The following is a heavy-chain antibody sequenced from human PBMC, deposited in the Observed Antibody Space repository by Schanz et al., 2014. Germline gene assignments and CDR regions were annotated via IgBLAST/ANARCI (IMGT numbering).Heavy chain of an antibody. CDR2: ISGSAVGT. V-gene: IGHV3-23*04. Sequence: EVQLVESGGGLAQPGGSLRLTCAASGFGFDDYAMSWVRQAPGKGLEWVSGISGSAVGTYYADSVKGRFTISRDNSKKALYLQMNSLRVEDTAVYYCAKGHDYGDYALDYWGQGTLVTVSS. CDR3: AKGHDYGDYALDY. J-gene: IGHJ4*02. CDR1: GFGFDDYA. D-gene: IGHD4-17*01.